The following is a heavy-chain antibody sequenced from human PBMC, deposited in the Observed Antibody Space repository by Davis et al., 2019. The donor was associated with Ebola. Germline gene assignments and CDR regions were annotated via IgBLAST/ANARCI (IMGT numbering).Heavy chain of an antibody. CDR2: INPITGGT. V-gene: IGHV1-46*01. J-gene: IGHJ3*02. CDR1: GYRFTSYY. CDR3: AREGGRYYDSSGYVFDI. Sequence: ASVQVSCKASGYRFTSYYMHWVRQAPGQGLKWMGIINPITGGTSYAQNFQVRVNMTRDTSTSTVYMELSSLRSEDTAVYYCAREGGRYYDSSGYVFDIWGQGTMVKVSS. D-gene: IGHD3-22*01.